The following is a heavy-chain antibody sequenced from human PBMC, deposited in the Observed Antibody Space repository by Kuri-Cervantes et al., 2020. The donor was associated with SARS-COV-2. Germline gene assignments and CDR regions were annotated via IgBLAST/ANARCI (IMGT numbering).Heavy chain of an antibody. Sequence: LRLSCAVSGGSISSGGYSWSWIRQPPGKGLEWIGYIYHSGSTYYNPSLKSRVTISVDRSKNQFSLKLSSVTAADTAVYYCARGTYYDFWSGYNYYGMDVWGQGTTVTVSS. J-gene: IGHJ6*02. CDR3: ARGTYYDFWSGYNYYGMDV. D-gene: IGHD3-3*01. CDR2: IYHSGST. V-gene: IGHV4-30-2*01. CDR1: GGSISSGGYS.